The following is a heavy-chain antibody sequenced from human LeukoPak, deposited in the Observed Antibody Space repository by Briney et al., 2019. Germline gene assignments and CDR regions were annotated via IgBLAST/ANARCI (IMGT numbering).Heavy chain of an antibody. CDR3: ARGIESYGYYGY. J-gene: IGHJ4*02. CDR1: GGSTSGSY. Sequence: PSETLSFTCTVSGGSTSGSYWSWIRQPPGKGLEWIAYMYNSGSTNYNPSLKSRVTISIDTSKNQFSLKLSSLTAADTAIYYCARGIESYGYYGYWCQGTLVTVSS. D-gene: IGHD4-17*01. CDR2: MYNSGST. V-gene: IGHV4-59*01.